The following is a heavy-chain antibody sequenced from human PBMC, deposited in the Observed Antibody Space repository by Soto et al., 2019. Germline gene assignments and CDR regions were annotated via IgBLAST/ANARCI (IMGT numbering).Heavy chain of an antibody. Sequence: GESLKISCKGSVYTFTNYWIGWVRQMPGKGLEWMGIICPGDSDTKYNPSFQGQVTISADKSITTTYLQWSSLKASDTAIYYCAASIFYYGMDVWGQGTTVTVSS. CDR1: VYTFTNYW. J-gene: IGHJ6*02. V-gene: IGHV5-51*01. CDR3: AASIFYYGMDV. CDR2: ICPGDSDT.